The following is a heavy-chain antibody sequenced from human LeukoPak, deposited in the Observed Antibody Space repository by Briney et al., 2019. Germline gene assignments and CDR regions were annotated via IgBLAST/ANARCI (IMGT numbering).Heavy chain of an antibody. V-gene: IGHV1-69*05. CDR1: GGTFSSYA. CDR2: IIPIFGTA. Sequence: SVKVSCKASGGTFSSYAISWVRQAPGQGLEWRGGIIPIFGTANYAQKFQGRVTITTDEPTSTAYMELSSLRSEDTAVYYCARDPYYDSSGYYYGGNWFDPWGQGTLVTVSS. D-gene: IGHD3-22*01. CDR3: ARDPYYDSSGYYYGGNWFDP. J-gene: IGHJ5*02.